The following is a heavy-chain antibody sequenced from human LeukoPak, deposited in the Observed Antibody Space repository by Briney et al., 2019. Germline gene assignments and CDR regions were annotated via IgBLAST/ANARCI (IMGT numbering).Heavy chain of an antibody. CDR3: ARDGDLGIFDY. V-gene: IGHV4-4*07. CDR1: GGSISSYY. J-gene: IGHJ4*02. Sequence: SETLSLTCTVSGGSISSYYWSWIRQPAGKGLDWIGRIYTSGSTNYNPSLKSRVTMSVDTSKNQFSLKLSSVTAADTAVYYCARDGDLGIFDYWGQGTLVTVSS. CDR2: IYTSGST. D-gene: IGHD3-16*01.